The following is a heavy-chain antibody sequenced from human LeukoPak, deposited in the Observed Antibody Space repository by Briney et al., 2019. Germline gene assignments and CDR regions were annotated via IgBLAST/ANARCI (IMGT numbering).Heavy chain of an antibody. V-gene: IGHV3-30*01. J-gene: IGHJ4*02. Sequence: PGRSLRLSCAASGFTFSSYAMHWVRQAPGKGLEWVAVISYDGSNKYYADSVKGRFTISRGNSKNTLYLQMNSLRAEDTAVYYCARDPAGDIAVAGVYFDYWGQGTLVTVSS. CDR1: GFTFSSYA. CDR2: ISYDGSNK. D-gene: IGHD6-19*01. CDR3: ARDPAGDIAVAGVYFDY.